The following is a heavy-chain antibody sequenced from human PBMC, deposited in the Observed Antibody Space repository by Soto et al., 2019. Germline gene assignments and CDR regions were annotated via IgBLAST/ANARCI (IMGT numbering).Heavy chain of an antibody. V-gene: IGHV3-33*01. CDR3: ARDSIGGTAFWGSLDY. CDR1: EAIFRGYG. CDR2: IRFDGSNE. Sequence: QVLLVESGGGVAQPGRSLRLSCAASEAIFRGYGMHWIRQTPDKGLEWVAIIRFDGSNEHYADSVKDRFTISRDNSKNILSKHMTSVRVEDTALYYCARDSIGGTAFWGSLDYWGQGTLVTVSS. D-gene: IGHD3-3*02. J-gene: IGHJ4*02.